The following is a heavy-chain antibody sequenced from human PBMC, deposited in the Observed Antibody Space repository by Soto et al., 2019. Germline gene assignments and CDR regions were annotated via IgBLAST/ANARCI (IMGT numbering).Heavy chain of an antibody. CDR3: ARTYGSGTYWFGP. CDR2: INPSGGST. V-gene: IGHV1-46*01. D-gene: IGHD3-10*01. CDR1: GYTFTSYD. Sequence: ASVKVSCKASGYTFTSYDINWVRQATGQGLEWMGIINPSGGSTSYAQKFQGRVTITADKSTSTAYMELSSLRSEDTAVYYCARTYGSGTYWFGPWGQGTLVTVSS. J-gene: IGHJ5*02.